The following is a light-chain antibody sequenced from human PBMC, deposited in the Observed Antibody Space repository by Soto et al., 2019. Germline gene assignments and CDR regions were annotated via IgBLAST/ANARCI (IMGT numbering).Light chain of an antibody. CDR1: QSVSSSY. CDR2: GAS. Sequence: EVVTTQSPATLSVSPGERATLSCRVSQSVSSSYLAWYQQKPGQAPSLLIYGASRRATGIPDRFSGSGSGTDFTLTISRLEPEDFAVYYCQQYDSSPITFGQGTRLEIK. CDR3: QQYDSSPIT. V-gene: IGKV3-20*01. J-gene: IGKJ5*01.